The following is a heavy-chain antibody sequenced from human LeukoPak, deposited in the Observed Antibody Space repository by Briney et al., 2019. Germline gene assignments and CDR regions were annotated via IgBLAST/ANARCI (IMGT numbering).Heavy chain of an antibody. D-gene: IGHD3-9*01. J-gene: IGHJ6*02. Sequence: GGSLRLSCAASGFTFSSYAMHWVRQAPGKGLEWVAVISYDGSNKYHADSVKGRFTISRDNSKNTLYLQMNSLRAEDTAVYYCARARTPYYDILTGYYYYYYYGMDVWGQGTTVTVSS. CDR1: GFTFSSYA. V-gene: IGHV3-30-3*01. CDR3: ARARTPYYDILTGYYYYYYYGMDV. CDR2: ISYDGSNK.